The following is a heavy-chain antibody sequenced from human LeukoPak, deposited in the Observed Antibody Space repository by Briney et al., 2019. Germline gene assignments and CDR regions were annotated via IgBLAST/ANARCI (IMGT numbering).Heavy chain of an antibody. CDR2: INPNGGGT. Sequence: ASVKVSCKASGYTFTDYYIHWVRQAPGQGLQWMGWINPNGGGTNYEEEFRGRVTMTRDTSLSTAYMDLGSLTSDDTAVYYCAADSSGWSDDSLDIWGQGTMVTVSS. D-gene: IGHD6-19*01. V-gene: IGHV1-2*02. J-gene: IGHJ3*02. CDR1: GYTFTDYY. CDR3: AADSSGWSDDSLDI.